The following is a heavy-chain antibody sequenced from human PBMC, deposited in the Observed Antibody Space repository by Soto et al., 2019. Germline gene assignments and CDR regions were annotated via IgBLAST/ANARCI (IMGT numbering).Heavy chain of an antibody. D-gene: IGHD4-4*01. V-gene: IGHV3-30*18. J-gene: IGHJ4*02. CDR3: AKERGWGRNYYFDY. Sequence: QVQLEESGGGVVQPGRSLRLSCAASGFTFSSYGMHWVRQAPGKGLEWVAVISYDGSNKYYADSVKGRFTISRDNSKNTLYLQMNSLRAEDTAVYYCAKERGWGRNYYFDYWGQGTLVTVSS. CDR1: GFTFSSYG. CDR2: ISYDGSNK.